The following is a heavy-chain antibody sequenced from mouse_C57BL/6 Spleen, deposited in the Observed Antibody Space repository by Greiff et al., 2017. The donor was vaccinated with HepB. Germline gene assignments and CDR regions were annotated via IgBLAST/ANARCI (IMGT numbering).Heavy chain of an antibody. V-gene: IGHV1-50*01. CDR2: IDPSDSYT. D-gene: IGHD1-1*01. CDR3: ARFTPYSFDY. Sequence: VQLQQPGAELVKPGASVKLSCKASGYTFTSYWMQWVKQRPGQGLEWIGEIDPSDSYTNYNQKFKGKATLTVDTSSSTAYMQLSSLTSEDSAVYYCARFTPYSFDYWGQGTTLTVSS. J-gene: IGHJ2*01. CDR1: GYTFTSYW.